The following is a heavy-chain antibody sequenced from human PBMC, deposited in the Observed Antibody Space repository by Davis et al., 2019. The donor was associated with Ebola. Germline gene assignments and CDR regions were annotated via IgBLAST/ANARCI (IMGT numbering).Heavy chain of an antibody. V-gene: IGHV3-23*01. D-gene: IGHD4-17*01. CDR3: ARDPNGDYVGAFDI. Sequence: GESLKISCAASGFTFSSYAMSWVRQAPGKGLEWVSAISVSGGSTYYADSVKGRFTISRDNSKNTLYLQMNSLRAEDTAVYYCARDPNGDYVGAFDIWGQGARVTVS. CDR2: ISVSGGST. J-gene: IGHJ3*02. CDR1: GFTFSSYA.